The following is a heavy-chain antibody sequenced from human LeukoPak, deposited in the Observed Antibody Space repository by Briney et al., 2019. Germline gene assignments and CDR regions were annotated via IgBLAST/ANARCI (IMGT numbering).Heavy chain of an antibody. D-gene: IGHD4-17*01. J-gene: IGHJ3*02. V-gene: IGHV1-2*06. CDR1: GYTFTAYH. Sequence: ASVKVSCKASGYTFTAYHMHWLRQAPGQGLEWVGRINPNNGDTYYAQKFQGRVTMTTDASISTAYMELRSLRSDDTAVYYCARENSFDYGDYNPGPFDIWGQGTMVTVSS. CDR3: ARENSFDYGDYNPGPFDI. CDR2: INPNNGDT.